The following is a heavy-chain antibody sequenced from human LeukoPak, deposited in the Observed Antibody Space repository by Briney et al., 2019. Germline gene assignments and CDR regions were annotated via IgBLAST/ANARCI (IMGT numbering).Heavy chain of an antibody. Sequence: SETLSLTCTVSGVSISSYYWSWIRQSPGKGLECIGYIHYTGSTNYNPSLKTRVTISVETSKNQFSLRLKSVTAADTAVYYCARGGYYGSGKDFRFDPWGQGTLVTVSS. CDR1: GVSISSYY. D-gene: IGHD3-10*01. J-gene: IGHJ5*02. V-gene: IGHV4-59*01. CDR2: IHYTGST. CDR3: ARGGYYGSGKDFRFDP.